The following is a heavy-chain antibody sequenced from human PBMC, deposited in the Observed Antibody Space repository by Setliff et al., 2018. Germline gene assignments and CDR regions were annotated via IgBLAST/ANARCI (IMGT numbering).Heavy chain of an antibody. CDR2: TIPMFGST. CDR1: GDTFSSYG. J-gene: IGHJ6*03. Sequence: VASVKVSCKASGDTFSSYGISWVRQAPGQGLEWMGGTIPMFGSTSYAQKFQGRVTIITDESTTTAYMELGSLGSEDTAVYYCVREGVDTRSSTDYRYYMDVWGKGTTVTVSS. CDR3: VREGVDTRSSTDYRYYMDV. D-gene: IGHD5-18*01. V-gene: IGHV1-69*05.